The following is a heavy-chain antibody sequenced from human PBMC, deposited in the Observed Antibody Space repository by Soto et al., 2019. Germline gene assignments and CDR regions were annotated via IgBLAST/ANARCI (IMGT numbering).Heavy chain of an antibody. Sequence: SETLSLTCAVDRGSFCGYNWSWIRQPPGKGLEWIGEINPSGSTNYNQSLKSRVTISVDTSKNQFSLKLSSVTAADTAVYYCARAIEWKNYMGWELWWFDPWGQGTLVTVS. CDR3: ARAIEWKNYMGWELWWFDP. CDR1: RGSFCGYN. V-gene: IGHV4-34*01. CDR2: INPSGST. D-gene: IGHD1-26*01. J-gene: IGHJ5*02.